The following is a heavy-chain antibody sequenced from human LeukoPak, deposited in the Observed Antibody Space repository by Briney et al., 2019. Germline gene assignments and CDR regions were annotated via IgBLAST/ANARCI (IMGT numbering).Heavy chain of an antibody. CDR3: AKDGHSSGNDY. CDR2: IRHSGGST. D-gene: IGHD6-19*01. J-gene: IGHJ4*02. CDR1: GFTFSSYS. V-gene: IGHV3-23*01. Sequence: GGSLTLSCAPSGFTFSSYSMQGVRQSPGKGLEGFSSIRHSGGSTYYVGSVKDRFTISRDNSKNTLYLQMNSLRAEDTAVYYCAKDGHSSGNDYWGQGTLVTVSS.